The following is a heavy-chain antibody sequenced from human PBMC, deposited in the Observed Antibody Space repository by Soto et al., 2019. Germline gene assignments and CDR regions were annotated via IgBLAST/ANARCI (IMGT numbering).Heavy chain of an antibody. V-gene: IGHV3-23*01. J-gene: IGHJ6*02. Sequence: EVQLLESGGGLVQPGGSLRLSCTASGFTFSTYGRSWVRQPPGQGLDWVSAVSGGGGTTYYPDPGNGLFTISRDNSTNTLYLQRKNLRADDAAVYYWAKDRSGPTSGYYRRYYGLDVWGPGTTVTVSS. CDR1: GFTFSTYG. D-gene: IGHD5-12*01. CDR2: VSGGGGTT. CDR3: AKDRSGPTSGYYRRYYGLDV.